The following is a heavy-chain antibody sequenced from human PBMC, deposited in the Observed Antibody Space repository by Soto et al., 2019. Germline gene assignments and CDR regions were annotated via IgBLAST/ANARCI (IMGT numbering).Heavy chain of an antibody. CDR3: ARERVTLVRGPQNWFDP. V-gene: IGHV1-18*01. CDR1: GYRFASYA. CDR2: ISAYNGNT. J-gene: IGHJ5*02. D-gene: IGHD3-10*01. Sequence: QVHLVQSGGEVKKTGASVTVSCKASGYRFASYAIGWVRQAPGQGLEWVGWISAYNGNTRNAQKLQGRVTMTTDTSTSTAYMELRSLKSDDTAVYYSARERVTLVRGPQNWFDPWGQGTLVTVSS.